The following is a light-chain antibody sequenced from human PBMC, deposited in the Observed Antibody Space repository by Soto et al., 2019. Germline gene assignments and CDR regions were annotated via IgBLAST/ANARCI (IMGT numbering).Light chain of an antibody. Sequence: DIQMTQSPSTLPASVVDRVTITCRASRGVSSHLAWHQQKPGKAPKLLIYEVSTLQSGVPSRFSGSVSGTDFTLTISSLQPEDFATYYCHHLNGYPITFGQGTRLAI. CDR2: EVS. CDR1: RGVSSH. V-gene: IGKV1-9*01. J-gene: IGKJ5*01. CDR3: HHLNGYPIT.